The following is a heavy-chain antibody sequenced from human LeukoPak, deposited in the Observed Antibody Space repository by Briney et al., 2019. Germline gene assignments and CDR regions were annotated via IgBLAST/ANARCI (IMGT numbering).Heavy chain of an antibody. CDR2: MFFTGAT. D-gene: IGHD3-16*01. Sequence: SQTLSLTCTVSGGSFNSGNYFWTWLRQPAGKGLEYVGRMFFTGATTYNSSLNSRVSLSVDTSKHQFYLNLTSVTAADSTIYYCARDGGRHCFDDCGQGILVTASS. V-gene: IGHV4-61*02. CDR3: ARDGGRHCFDD. CDR1: GGSFNSGNYF. J-gene: IGHJ4*02.